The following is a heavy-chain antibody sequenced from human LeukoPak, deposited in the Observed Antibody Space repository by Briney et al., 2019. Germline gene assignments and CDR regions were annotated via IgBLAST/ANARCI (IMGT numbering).Heavy chain of an antibody. J-gene: IGHJ4*02. V-gene: IGHV1-46*01. CDR3: ARDRGRFLEWLLPTGFDY. CDR1: GYTFTSYY. CDR2: INPSGAST. D-gene: IGHD3-3*01. Sequence: ASVKVFCKASGYTFTSYYMHWVRQAPGQGLEWMGIINPSGASTSYAQKFQGRVTMTRDTSTSTVYMELSSLRSEDTAVYYCARDRGRFLEWLLPTGFDYWGQGTLVTVSS.